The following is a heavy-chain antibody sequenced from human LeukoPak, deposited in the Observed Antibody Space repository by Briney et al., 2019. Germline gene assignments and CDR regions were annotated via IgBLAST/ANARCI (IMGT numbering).Heavy chain of an antibody. Sequence: GGSLRLSCAASGFTFSSYAMHWVRQAPGKGLEWVAVISYDGSNKYYADSVKGRFTISRDNSKNTLYLQMNSLRVEDTAVYYCARVRWFGELYGMDVWGQGTTVIVSS. V-gene: IGHV3-30*14. CDR1: GFTFSSYA. CDR3: ARVRWFGELYGMDV. D-gene: IGHD3-10*01. CDR2: ISYDGSNK. J-gene: IGHJ6*02.